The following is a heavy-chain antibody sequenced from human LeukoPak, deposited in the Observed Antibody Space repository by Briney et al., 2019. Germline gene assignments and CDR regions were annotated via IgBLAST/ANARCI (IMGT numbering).Heavy chain of an antibody. CDR1: GFSFSNFG. J-gene: IGHJ4*02. CDR2: IRNDASNQ. CDR3: AKGGDYVWGSYELDY. D-gene: IGHD3-16*01. Sequence: GGSLRLSCAASGFSFSNFGMHWVRQAPGKGLDWVAYIRNDASNQYYADSVKGRFTISRDNSKNTLYLQMNSLRAEDTAVYYCAKGGDYVWGSYELDYWGQGTLVTVSS. V-gene: IGHV3-30*02.